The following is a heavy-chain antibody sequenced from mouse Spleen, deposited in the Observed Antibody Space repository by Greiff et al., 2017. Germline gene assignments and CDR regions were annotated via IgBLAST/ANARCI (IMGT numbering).Heavy chain of an antibody. V-gene: IGHV1-64*01. CDR2: IHPNSGST. D-gene: IGHD2-12*01. J-gene: IGHJ2*01. CDR1: GYTFTSYW. Sequence: QVQLQQPGAELVKPGASVKLSCKASGYTFTSYWMHWVKQRPGQGLEWIGMIHPNSGSTNYNEKFKSKATLTVDKSSSTAYMQLSSLTSEDSAVYYCARKSYIKYSYDVGTWDYFDYWGQGTTLTVSS. CDR3: ARKSYIKYSYDVGTWDYFDY.